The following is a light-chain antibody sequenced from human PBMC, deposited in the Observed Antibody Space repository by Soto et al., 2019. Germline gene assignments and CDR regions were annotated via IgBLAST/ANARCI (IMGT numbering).Light chain of an antibody. CDR2: AAS. CDR3: QQYRTSPRT. Sequence: EIVLTQSPGTLSLSPGERATLSCRASQRVSNNYLAWYQQKPGQAPRLLIYAASSRATGIPDRFSGTGSGTDFTLTISRLEPEDFAVYYCQQYRTSPRTFGQGTKVDIK. J-gene: IGKJ1*01. V-gene: IGKV3-20*01. CDR1: QRVSNNY.